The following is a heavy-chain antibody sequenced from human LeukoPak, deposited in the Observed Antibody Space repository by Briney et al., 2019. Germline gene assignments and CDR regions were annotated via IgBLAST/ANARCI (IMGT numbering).Heavy chain of an antibody. CDR2: INPNSGGT. CDR3: ARGELLYYYYYGMDV. CDR1: GYTFTGYY. V-gene: IGHV1-2*04. D-gene: IGHD1-26*01. J-gene: IGHJ6*02. Sequence: ASVKVSCKASGYTFTGYYMHWVRQAPGQGLEWMGWINPNSGGTNYAQKFQGWVTMTRDTSISTAYMEPSRLRSDDTAVYYCARGELLYYYYYGMDVWGQGTTVTVSS.